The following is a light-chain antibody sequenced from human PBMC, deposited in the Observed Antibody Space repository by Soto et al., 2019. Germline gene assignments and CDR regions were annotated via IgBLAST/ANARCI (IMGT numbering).Light chain of an antibody. V-gene: IGLV2-14*03. J-gene: IGLJ1*01. CDR1: SSDVGGYNY. Sequence: QSALTQPASVSGSPGQSITISCTGTSSDVGGYNYVSWYQHHPGKAPKLMIYDVSNRPSGVSNRFSGSKSGNTASLTISGLQPEEEADYYCSSYTTSNTRQIVCGTGTKLTVL. CDR2: DVS. CDR3: SSYTTSNTRQIV.